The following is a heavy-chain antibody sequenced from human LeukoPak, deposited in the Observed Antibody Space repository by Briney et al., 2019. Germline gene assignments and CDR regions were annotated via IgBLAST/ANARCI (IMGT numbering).Heavy chain of an antibody. CDR2: ISAYNGNT. CDR3: ARDTDYYGSGSSWFDP. CDR1: GYTFTSYG. V-gene: IGHV1-18*01. Sequence: ASVKDSCKASGYTFTSYGISWVRQAPGQGLEWMGWISAYNGNTNYAQKLQGRVTMTPDTSTSTAYMELRSLRSDDTAVYYCARDTDYYGSGSSWFDPWGQGTLVTVSS. J-gene: IGHJ5*02. D-gene: IGHD3-10*01.